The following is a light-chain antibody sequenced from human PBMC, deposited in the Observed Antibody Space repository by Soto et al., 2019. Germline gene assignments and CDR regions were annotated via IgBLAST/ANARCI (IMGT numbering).Light chain of an antibody. CDR3: CSFSTSGTHV. V-gene: IGLV2-14*01. CDR2: DVN. Sequence: QSVLTQPASVSGSPGQSITFSCTGTSSDLGTYDYVSWHQQHPGKAPKLIIYDVNNRPSGVSSRFSGSKSGNTASLTISGLQTEDGADYYCCSFSTSGTHVFGTGTKVTVL. J-gene: IGLJ1*01. CDR1: SSDLGTYDY.